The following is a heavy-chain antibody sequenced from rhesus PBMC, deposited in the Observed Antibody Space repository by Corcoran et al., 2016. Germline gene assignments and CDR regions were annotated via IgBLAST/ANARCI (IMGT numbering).Heavy chain of an antibody. V-gene: IGHV4-173*01. CDR3: ARERPSGRFDV. CDR1: GGSISTYY. Sequence: QLQLQESGPGLVKPSEPLSLTCAVSGGSISTYYWIWLRPPPGKGLEWIGRISGSGGSTDYNPSLKSRVTISTDTAKNQFSLKLSSVTAADTAVYYCARERPSGRFDVWGPGVLVTVSS. CDR2: ISGSGGST. J-gene: IGHJ5-1*01.